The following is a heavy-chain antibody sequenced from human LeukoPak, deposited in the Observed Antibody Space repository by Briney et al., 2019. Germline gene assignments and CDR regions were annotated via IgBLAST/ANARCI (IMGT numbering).Heavy chain of an antibody. V-gene: IGHV1-46*01. CDR3: ARTAARRFDY. J-gene: IGHJ4*02. CDR2: INPTGGST. D-gene: IGHD6-6*01. CDR1: GYTFTGYY. Sequence: ASVKASCKASGYTFTGYYMHWVRQAPGQGLEWMGIINPTGGSTTYAQKFQGRVTMTRDTSTSTVYMELSSLRSDDTAVYYCARTAARRFDYWGQGTLVTVSS.